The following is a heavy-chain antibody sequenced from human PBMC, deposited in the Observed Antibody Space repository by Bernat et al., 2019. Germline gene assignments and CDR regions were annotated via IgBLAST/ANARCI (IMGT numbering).Heavy chain of an antibody. V-gene: IGHV3-23*01. CDR3: AKGRTDRFRSHDAFDI. CDR1: GFTFSSYA. J-gene: IGHJ3*02. CDR2: ISGSGGST. D-gene: IGHD1-26*01. Sequence: EVQLLESGGGLVQPGGSLRLSCAASGFTFSSYAMSWVRQAPGKGLEWVSAISGSGGSTYYADSVKGRFTISRDNSKNTLYLQMNSLRAEDTAVYYCAKGRTDRFRSHDAFDIWGQGTMVTVSS.